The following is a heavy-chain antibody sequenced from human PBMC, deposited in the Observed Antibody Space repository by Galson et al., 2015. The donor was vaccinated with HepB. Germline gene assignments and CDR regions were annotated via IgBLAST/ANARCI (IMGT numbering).Heavy chain of an antibody. CDR3: ARGASTVTSRDYFDN. CDR2: IKQDGSEK. Sequence: SLRLSCAASGFTFSSYWMSWVRQAPGKGLEWVANIKQDGSEKYYVDSVKGRFTISRDNAKNSLYLQMNSLRVEDTAVYYCARGASTVTSRDYFDNWGQGTLVTVSS. CDR1: GFTFSSYW. D-gene: IGHD4-11*01. V-gene: IGHV3-7*01. J-gene: IGHJ4*02.